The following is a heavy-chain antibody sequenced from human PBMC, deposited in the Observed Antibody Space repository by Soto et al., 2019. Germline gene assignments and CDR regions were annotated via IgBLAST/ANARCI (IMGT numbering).Heavy chain of an antibody. Sequence: QVQLLHSGAEVKRPGASVKVSCKASGYTFPTYYMHWVRQAPGQGLELVGIIKPNGGSTTYAQKFQGRVTMTRDTATSTVYLELSSLRSEDTAVYYCARAGYCSGGTCFHGNCDYWGQGTLVTVSA. CDR3: ARAGYCSGGTCFHGNCDY. V-gene: IGHV1-46*01. D-gene: IGHD2-15*01. J-gene: IGHJ4*02. CDR1: GYTFPTYY. CDR2: IKPNGGST.